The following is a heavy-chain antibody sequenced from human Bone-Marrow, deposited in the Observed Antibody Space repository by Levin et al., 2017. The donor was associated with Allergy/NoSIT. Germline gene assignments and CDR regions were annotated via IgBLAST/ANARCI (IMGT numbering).Heavy chain of an antibody. CDR2: IYYSGST. D-gene: IGHD3-22*01. V-gene: IGHV4-39*07. J-gene: IGHJ4*02. Sequence: SETLSLTCTVSGGSISSSSYYWGWIRQPPGKGLEWIGSIYYSGSTYYNPSLRSRVTISVDTSKNQFSLKLSSVTAADTAVYYCARDDHYYDSSGYYSWGQGTLVTVSS. CDR3: ARDDHYYDSSGYYS. CDR1: GGSISSSSYY.